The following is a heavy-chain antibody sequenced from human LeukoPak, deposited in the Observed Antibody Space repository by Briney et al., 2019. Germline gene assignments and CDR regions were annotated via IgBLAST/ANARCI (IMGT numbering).Heavy chain of an antibody. V-gene: IGHV4-39*07. CDR2: IYYSGST. CDR1: GGSISSSSYY. J-gene: IGHJ3*02. D-gene: IGHD4-17*01. CDR3: ARDGGDMTTVNHGAFDI. Sequence: TSETLSLTCTVSGGSISSSSYYWGWIRQPPGKGLEWIGSIYYSGSTYYNPSLKSRVTISIDTSKNQFSLKLSSVTAADTAVYYCARDGGDMTTVNHGAFDIWGQGTMVTVSS.